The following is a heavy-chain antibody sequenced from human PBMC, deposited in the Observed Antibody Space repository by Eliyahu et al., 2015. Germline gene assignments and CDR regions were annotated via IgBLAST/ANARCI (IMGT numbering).Heavy chain of an antibody. CDR3: ARVSGSGSPLLY. V-gene: IGHV1-69*01. D-gene: IGHD3-10*01. Sequence: QVQLVQSGAEVKKPGXXVKVSCKASXXXFSSYAIXWVRQAPGQGLEWMGGIIPIFGTANYAQKFQGRVTITADESTSTAYMELSSLRSEDTAVYYCARVSGSGSPLLYWGQGTLVTVSS. CDR2: IIPIFGTA. J-gene: IGHJ4*02. CDR1: XXXFSSYA.